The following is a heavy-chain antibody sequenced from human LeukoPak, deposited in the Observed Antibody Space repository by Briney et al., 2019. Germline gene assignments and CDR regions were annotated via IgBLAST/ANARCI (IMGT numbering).Heavy chain of an antibody. D-gene: IGHD3-22*01. CDR1: GFTFSSYA. V-gene: IGHV3-23*01. Sequence: PGGSLRLSCAASGFTFSSYAMSWVRQAPGKGLEWVSAISGSGGSTYYADSVKGRFTTSRDNSKNTLYLQMNSLRAEDTAVYYCAKDLMDYYDSSGYYPDDYWGQGTLVTVSS. J-gene: IGHJ4*02. CDR3: AKDLMDYYDSSGYYPDDY. CDR2: ISGSGGST.